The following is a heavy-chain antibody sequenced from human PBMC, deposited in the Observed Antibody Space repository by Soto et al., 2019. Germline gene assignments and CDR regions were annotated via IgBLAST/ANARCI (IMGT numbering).Heavy chain of an antibody. D-gene: IGHD2-15*01. CDR3: ARDCSGGSCSTYYYYYYGMDV. V-gene: IGHV1-69*01. CDR2: IIPIFGTA. Sequence: QVQLVQSGAEVKKPGSSVKVSCKASVGTFSSYAISWVRQAPGQGLEWMGGIIPIFGTANYAQKFQGRVTITADESTSTAYMELSSLRSEDTAVYYCARDCSGGSCSTYYYYYYGMDVWGQGTTVTVSS. J-gene: IGHJ6*02. CDR1: VGTFSSYA.